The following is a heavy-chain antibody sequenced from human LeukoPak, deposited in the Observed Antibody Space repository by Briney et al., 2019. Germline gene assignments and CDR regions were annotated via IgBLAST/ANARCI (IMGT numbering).Heavy chain of an antibody. CDR1: GFTFSSYS. D-gene: IGHD3-10*01. CDR2: ISSSSSYI. V-gene: IGHV3-21*01. CDR3: ARKGLGEVTRAFDI. J-gene: IGHJ3*02. Sequence: GGSLRLSCAASGFTFSSYSMNWVRQAPGKGLEWVSSISSSSSYIYYADSVKGRFTISRDNAKNSLYLQMNSLRAEDTAVYYCARKGLGEVTRAFDIWGQGTMVTVSS.